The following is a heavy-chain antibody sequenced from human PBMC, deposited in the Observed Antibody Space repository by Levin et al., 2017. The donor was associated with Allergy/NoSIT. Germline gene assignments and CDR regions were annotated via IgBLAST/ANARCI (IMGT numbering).Heavy chain of an antibody. D-gene: IGHD2-15*01. Sequence: SETLSLTCTVSGGSISSGDYYWSWIRQPPGKGLEWIGYIYYSGSTYYNPSLKSRVTISVDTSKNQFSLKLSSVTAADTAVYYCARGDCSGGSRYHGFVAFDIWGQGTMVTVSS. J-gene: IGHJ3*02. CDR2: IYYSGST. CDR3: ARGDCSGGSRYHGFVAFDI. V-gene: IGHV4-30-4*01. CDR1: GGSISSGDYY.